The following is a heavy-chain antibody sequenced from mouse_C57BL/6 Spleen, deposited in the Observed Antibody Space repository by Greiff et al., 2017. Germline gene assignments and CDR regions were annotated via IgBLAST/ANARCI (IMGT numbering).Heavy chain of an antibody. CDR1: GYAFTNYL. D-gene: IGHD4-1*01. V-gene: IGHV1-54*01. CDR3: ARSRFWDYFDY. J-gene: IGHJ2*01. CDR2: INPGSGGT. Sequence: VQLQQSGAELVRPGTSVKVSCKASGYAFTNYLIEWVKQRPGQGLEWIGVINPGSGGTNYNEKFKGKATLTADKSSSTAYMQLSSLTSEDSAVYFCARSRFWDYFDYWGQGTTLTVSS.